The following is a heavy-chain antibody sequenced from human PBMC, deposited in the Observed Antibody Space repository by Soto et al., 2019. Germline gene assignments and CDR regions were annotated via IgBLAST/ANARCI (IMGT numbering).Heavy chain of an antibody. CDR2: ISWNSNTI. CDR3: AKDTGPN. J-gene: IGHJ4*02. V-gene: IGHV3-9*01. CDR1: GFTFDNYA. Sequence: PGGSLRLSCVASGFTFDNYAMHWVRQAPGKGLEWVSGISWNSNTIAYADSVKGRFTISRDSAKNSLYLQMNSLRAEDTAFYYCAKDTGPNWGQGTLVTVSS.